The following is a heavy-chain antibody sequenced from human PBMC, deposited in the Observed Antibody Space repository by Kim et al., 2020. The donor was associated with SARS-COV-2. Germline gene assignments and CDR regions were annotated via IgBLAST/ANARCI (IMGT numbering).Heavy chain of an antibody. CDR2: IYYSGST. Sequence: SETLSLTCTVSGGSISSGGYYWSWIRQHPGKGLEWIGYIYYSGSTYYNPSLKSRVTISVDTSKNQFSLKLSSVTAADTAVYYCAREERKYYYGSGDTWWFDPWGQGTLVTVSS. CDR1: GGSISSGGYY. V-gene: IGHV4-31*03. J-gene: IGHJ5*02. CDR3: AREERKYYYGSGDTWWFDP. D-gene: IGHD3-10*01.